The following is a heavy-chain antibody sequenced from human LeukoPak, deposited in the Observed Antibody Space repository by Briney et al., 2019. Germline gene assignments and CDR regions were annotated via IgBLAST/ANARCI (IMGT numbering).Heavy chain of an antibody. V-gene: IGHV3-9*01. J-gene: IGHJ3*02. CDR2: ISWNSGSI. D-gene: IGHD2-2*01. CDR1: GFTFDDYA. Sequence: GGSLRLSCAASGFTFDDYAMHWVRQAPGKGLEWVSGISWNSGSIGYADSVKGRFTISRDNAKNSLYLQMNSLRAEDTALYYCARTRYVGALAFDIWGQGTMVTVSS. CDR3: ARTRYVGALAFDI.